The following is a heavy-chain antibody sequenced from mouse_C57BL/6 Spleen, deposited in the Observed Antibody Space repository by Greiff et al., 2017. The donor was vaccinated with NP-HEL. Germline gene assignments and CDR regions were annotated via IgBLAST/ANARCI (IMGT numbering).Heavy chain of an antibody. V-gene: IGHV1-55*01. CDR3: ARYDYGSSRGYFDY. CDR2: IYPGSGST. D-gene: IGHD1-1*01. CDR1: GYTFTSYW. Sequence: VQLQQPGAELVKPGASVKMSCKASGYTFTSYWITWVKQRPGQGLEWIGDIYPGSGSTNYNEKFKSKATLTVDTSSSTAYMQLSSLTSEDSAVYYCARYDYGSSRGYFDYWGQGTTLTVSS. J-gene: IGHJ2*01.